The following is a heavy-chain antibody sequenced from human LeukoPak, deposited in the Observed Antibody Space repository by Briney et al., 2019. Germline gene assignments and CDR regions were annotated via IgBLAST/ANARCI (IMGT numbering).Heavy chain of an antibody. J-gene: IGHJ4*02. D-gene: IGHD6-19*01. CDR1: GFTFRSYG. Sequence: KPGGSLRLSCAASGFTFRSYGMTWVRQAPGKGLEWVSCISRGSDYIYYADSVKGRFTISRDNAKNSLYLQMNSLGAEDTAVYYCARDSSGWSRDYWGQGTLVTVSS. CDR3: ARDSSGWSRDY. CDR2: ISRGSDYI. V-gene: IGHV3-21*01.